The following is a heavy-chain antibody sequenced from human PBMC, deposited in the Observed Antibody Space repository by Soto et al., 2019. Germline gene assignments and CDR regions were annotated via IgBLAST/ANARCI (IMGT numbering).Heavy chain of an antibody. CDR1: GYSFTSYG. J-gene: IGHJ4*02. CDR2: ISGHNGNT. CDR3: ARHRFNYYDDTVYYYFDY. D-gene: IGHD3-22*01. V-gene: IGHV1-18*04. Sequence: ASVKVSCKASGYSFTSYGISWVRQAPGQGPEWMGWISGHNGNTNHPQSLQGRVTMTTDTSRNTAYMELRSLRSDDTAVYYCARHRFNYYDDTVYYYFDYWGQGQWSPSPQ.